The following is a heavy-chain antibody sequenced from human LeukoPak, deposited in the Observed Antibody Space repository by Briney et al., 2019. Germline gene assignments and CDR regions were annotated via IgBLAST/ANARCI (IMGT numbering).Heavy chain of an antibody. CDR2: INHSGST. V-gene: IGHV4-34*01. CDR1: GGSFSGYY. Sequence: SETLSLTCAVYGGSFSGYYWSWIRQPPGKGLEWIGEINHSGSTNYNPSLKSRVTISVDTSKNQFSLKLSSVTAADTAVYYCAGQPWVSGWYGFDYWGQGTLVTVSS. J-gene: IGHJ4*02. CDR3: AGQPWVSGWYGFDY. D-gene: IGHD6-19*01.